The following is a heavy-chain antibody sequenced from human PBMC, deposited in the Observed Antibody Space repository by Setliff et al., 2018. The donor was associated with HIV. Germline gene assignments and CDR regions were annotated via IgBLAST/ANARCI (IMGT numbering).Heavy chain of an antibody. J-gene: IGHJ3*02. V-gene: IGHV4-39*01. CDR1: GASISSTSYY. CDR3: ARGYAFDM. Sequence: KSSETLSLTCTVSGASISSTSYYWGWIRQPPGKGLEWIGSVYHSGSTFYNPSLKSRLTISVDTSKKQFSLKLSSVTAADTSVYYCARGYAFDMWGQGTTVTVSS. CDR2: VYHSGST.